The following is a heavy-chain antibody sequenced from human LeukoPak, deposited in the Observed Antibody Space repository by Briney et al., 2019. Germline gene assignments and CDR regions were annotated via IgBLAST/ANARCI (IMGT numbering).Heavy chain of an antibody. Sequence: GGSLRLSCAASGFTFSIYWMSWFRQAPGKGLEWVAHIKKDGSEKNYVDSVKGRFTISRDNAKNSLYLQMNSLRAEDTAVYYCARGVDVWGSYRPDAFDIWGQGTMVTVSS. CDR1: GFTFSIYW. V-gene: IGHV3-7*01. CDR3: ARGVDVWGSYRPDAFDI. J-gene: IGHJ3*02. CDR2: IKKDGSEK. D-gene: IGHD3-16*02.